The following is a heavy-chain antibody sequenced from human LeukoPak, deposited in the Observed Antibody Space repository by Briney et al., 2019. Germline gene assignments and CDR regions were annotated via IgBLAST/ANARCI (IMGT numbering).Heavy chain of an antibody. CDR3: ARDAGKTTIFGLEWRDGYWFDP. D-gene: IGHD3/OR15-3a*01. CDR2: INHSGST. J-gene: IGHJ5*02. CDR1: GGAFSDYY. Sequence: SETLSLTCGVFGGAFSDYYWSWIRQPPGKGLEWIGEINHSGSTNYNPSLKSRVTISEDASKNQFSLKLTSATAADTAVYYCARDAGKTTIFGLEWRDGYWFDPWGQGTLVTVSS. V-gene: IGHV4-34*01.